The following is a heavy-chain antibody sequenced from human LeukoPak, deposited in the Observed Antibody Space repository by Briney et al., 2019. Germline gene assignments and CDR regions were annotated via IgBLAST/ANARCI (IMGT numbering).Heavy chain of an antibody. CDR1: GYTLTELS. Sequence: GASVKVSCKVSGYTLTELSMHWVRQAPGKGLEWMGGFDPEDGETIHAQKFQGRVTMTEDTSTDTAYMELSSLRSEDTAVYYCATDLRGQWLTPFWYWGQGTLVTVSS. J-gene: IGHJ4*02. D-gene: IGHD6-19*01. CDR3: ATDLRGQWLTPFWY. V-gene: IGHV1-24*01. CDR2: FDPEDGET.